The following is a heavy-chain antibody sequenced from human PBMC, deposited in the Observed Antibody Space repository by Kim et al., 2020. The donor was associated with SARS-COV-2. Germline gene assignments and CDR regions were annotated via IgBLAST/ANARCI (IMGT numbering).Heavy chain of an antibody. CDR1: GGSISSSSYY. D-gene: IGHD5-12*01. CDR3: AGQLRDGYNRVPPAHYYYYYGMDV. CDR2: IYYSGST. J-gene: IGHJ6*02. V-gene: IGHV4-39*01. Sequence: SETLSLTCTVSGGSISSSSYYWGWIRQPPGKGLEWIGSIYYSGSTYYNPSLKSRVTISVDTSKNQFSLKLSSVTAADTAVYYCAGQLRDGYNRVPPAHYYYYYGMDVWGQGTTVTVSS.